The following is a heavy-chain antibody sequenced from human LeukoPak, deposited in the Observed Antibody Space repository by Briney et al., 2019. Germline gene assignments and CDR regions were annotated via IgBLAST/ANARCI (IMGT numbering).Heavy chain of an antibody. CDR3: ARGGYSRDY. D-gene: IGHD6-13*01. J-gene: IGHJ4*02. CDR2: INGGGVST. V-gene: IGHV3-23*01. CDR1: GFTFGFYA. Sequence: GGSLRLSCAASGFTFGFYAMTWVRQAPGVGLVWVSSINGGGVSTYYADSVKGRFTISRDNSKNTLYLQMNSLRAEDTAVYFCARGGYSRDYWGQGTLVTVSS.